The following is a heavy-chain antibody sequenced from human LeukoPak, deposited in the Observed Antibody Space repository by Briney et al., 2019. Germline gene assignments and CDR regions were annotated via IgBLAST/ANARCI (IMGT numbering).Heavy chain of an antibody. CDR2: ISTSSSHM. D-gene: IGHD2-21*02. J-gene: IGHJ4*02. CDR3: ARDDVVTATRGGGFDY. V-gene: IGHV3-21*01. Sequence: GGSLRLSCAASGFTFKIYSMNWVRQAPGKGLEWVSSISTSSSHMYYADSVKGRFTISRDNAKNSLYLQMNTLRAEGTAVYYCARDDVVTATRGGGFDYWGQGTLVTVSS. CDR1: GFTFKIYS.